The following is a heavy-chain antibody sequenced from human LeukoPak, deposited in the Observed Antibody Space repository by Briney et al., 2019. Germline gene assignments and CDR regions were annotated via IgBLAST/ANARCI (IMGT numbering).Heavy chain of an antibody. D-gene: IGHD6-13*01. Sequence: ASAKVSCTASGYTFTGYYIHWVRQAPGQGLEWMGWINPNSGDTTSAQRFQGRVTMTRDTSLNTAYMELSRLTSDDTAVYYCARVSSSSWYAAIDYWGQGTLVTVSS. CDR1: GYTFTGYY. J-gene: IGHJ4*02. CDR3: ARVSSSSWYAAIDY. V-gene: IGHV1-2*02. CDR2: INPNSGDT.